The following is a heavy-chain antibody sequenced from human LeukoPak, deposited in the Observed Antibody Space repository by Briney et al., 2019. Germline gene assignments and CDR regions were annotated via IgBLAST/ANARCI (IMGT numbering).Heavy chain of an antibody. Sequence: SETLSLTCTVSGGSISSGGYYWSWIRQPPGKGLEWIGYIYHSGSTYYNPSLKSRVTISVDTSKNQFSLKLSSVTAADTAVYFCARHIKDTAASDFWGQGTLVTVSS. V-gene: IGHV4-30-2*01. CDR2: IYHSGST. D-gene: IGHD5-18*01. J-gene: IGHJ4*02. CDR3: ARHIKDTAASDF. CDR1: GGSISSGGYY.